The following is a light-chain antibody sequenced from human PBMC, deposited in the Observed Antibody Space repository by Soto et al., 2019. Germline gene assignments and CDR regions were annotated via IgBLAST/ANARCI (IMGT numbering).Light chain of an antibody. CDR3: QRYNSVPPVT. J-gene: IGKJ3*01. CDR2: AAS. Sequence: DIQMTQSPSSLSASVGDRVTITCRASQGISNYLAWYQQQPGKPPKLLMYAASTLQSWVPSRFSGSGSGTDFTLTISSLQPEDVATYYCQRYNSVPPVTFGPGTKVNL. CDR1: QGISNY. V-gene: IGKV1-27*01.